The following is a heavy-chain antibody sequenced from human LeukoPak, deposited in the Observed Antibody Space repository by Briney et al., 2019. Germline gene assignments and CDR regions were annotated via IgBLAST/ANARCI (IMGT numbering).Heavy chain of an antibody. V-gene: IGHV3-30*04. CDR2: IRYDGSNK. CDR1: GFTFSSYA. J-gene: IGHJ3*02. Sequence: PGRSLRLSCAASGFTFSSYAMHWARQAPGKGLEWVAFIRYDGSNKYYADSVKGRFTISRDNSKSTLYLQMNSLRAEDTAIYYCAKSYCGGDCWAFDTWGRGTMVTVSS. CDR3: AKSYCGGDCWAFDT. D-gene: IGHD2-21*02.